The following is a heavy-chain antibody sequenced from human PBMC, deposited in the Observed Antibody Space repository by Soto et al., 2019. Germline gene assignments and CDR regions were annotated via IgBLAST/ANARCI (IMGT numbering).Heavy chain of an antibody. CDR3: ARSRNSAVADSFDF. CDR2: ISRDGSNK. J-gene: IGHJ4*02. CDR1: GFTFRNYA. V-gene: IGHV3-30*04. D-gene: IGHD1-26*01. Sequence: QVQVVESGGGVVEPGRSLRLSCAASGFTFRNYAIPWVRQATGKGLEWVAVISRDGSNKYYLDSVKGRFTISRDNSKDTVNLLINSLRDDDSAMYYCARSRNSAVADSFDFWGQGTLVTVSS.